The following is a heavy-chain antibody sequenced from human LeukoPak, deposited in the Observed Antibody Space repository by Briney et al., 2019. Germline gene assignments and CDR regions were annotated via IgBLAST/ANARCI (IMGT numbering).Heavy chain of an antibody. D-gene: IGHD3-10*01. CDR1: GGSISSYY. J-gene: IGHJ4*02. Sequence: SETLSLTCTVSGGSISSYYWSWIRQPPGKGLEWIGYIYYSGSTNYNPSLKSRVTISVDTSKNQFSLKLSSVTAADTAVYYCARVGFGELLFARYEYYFDYWGQGTLVTVSS. CDR2: IYYSGST. V-gene: IGHV4-59*01. CDR3: ARVGFGELLFARYEYYFDY.